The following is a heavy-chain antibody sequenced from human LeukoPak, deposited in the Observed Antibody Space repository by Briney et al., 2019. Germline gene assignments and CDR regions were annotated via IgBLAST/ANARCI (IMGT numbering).Heavy chain of an antibody. D-gene: IGHD3-16*02. CDR3: ARDPRSGGSYDYVWGSYLHRLDAFDI. CDR1: AFTFSSFS. V-gene: IGHV3-7*03. Sequence: PGGSLRLSCAASAFTFSSFSMSWVRQAPGKGLEWVANINQDGSEKHYVDSVKGRFTISRDNSKDTLYLQMNSLRAEDTAVYYCARDPRSGGSYDYVWGSYLHRLDAFDIWGQGTMVTVSS. CDR2: INQDGSEK. J-gene: IGHJ3*02.